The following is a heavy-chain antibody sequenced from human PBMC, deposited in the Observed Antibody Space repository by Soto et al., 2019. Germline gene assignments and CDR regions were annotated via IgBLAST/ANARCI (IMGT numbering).Heavy chain of an antibody. J-gene: IGHJ6*02. CDR2: INAGNGNR. V-gene: IGHV1-3*01. CDR1: GYTFTSYA. Sequence: QVQLVQSGTEVEKPGASVKVSCKASGYTFTSYAMHWVRQAPGQRLEWMGWINAGNGNRKYSQKFQGRVTITRDTSASIAYMELSSLRSEDTAVYYCARDTEPSDVWGQGTTVTVSS. D-gene: IGHD1-26*01. CDR3: ARDTEPSDV.